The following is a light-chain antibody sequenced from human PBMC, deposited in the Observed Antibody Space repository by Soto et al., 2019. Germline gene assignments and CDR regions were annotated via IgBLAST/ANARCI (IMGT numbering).Light chain of an antibody. Sequence: QSVLTQPPSASVTPGQRVTISCSGSSSNIGSNYVYWYQQLPGTAPKLLIYRNNQRPSGVPDRFSGSQSGTSASLAISGLRSEDEADYYCAAWDDSLSGHYVFGTGTKVTVL. V-gene: IGLV1-47*01. CDR1: SSNIGSNY. J-gene: IGLJ1*01. CDR2: RNN. CDR3: AAWDDSLSGHYV.